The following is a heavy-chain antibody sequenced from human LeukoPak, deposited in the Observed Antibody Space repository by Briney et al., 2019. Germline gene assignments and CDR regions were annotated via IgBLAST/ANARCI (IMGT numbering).Heavy chain of an antibody. J-gene: IGHJ4*02. V-gene: IGHV3-30*18. CDR1: GLTFSSYG. Sequence: GRSLRLSCAASGLTFSSYGMHWVRQAPGKGLEWVAVISYDGSNKYYADSVKGRFTISRDNSKNTLYLQMNSLRAEDTAVYYCAKDGQQLARYYFDYWGQGTLVTVSS. CDR3: AKDGQQLARYYFDY. D-gene: IGHD6-13*01. CDR2: ISYDGSNK.